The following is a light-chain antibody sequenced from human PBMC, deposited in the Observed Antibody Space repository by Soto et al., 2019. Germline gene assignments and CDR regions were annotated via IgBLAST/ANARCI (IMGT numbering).Light chain of an antibody. CDR3: QQSYSTPRT. J-gene: IGKJ1*01. CDR1: QSIDRW. CDR2: AAS. Sequence: DIQMTQSPSTLSGSVGDRVTITCRASQSIDRWLAWYQQRPGKAPKLLIYAASSLQSGVPSRFSGSGSGTDFTLTISSLQPEDFATYYCQQSYSTPRTFGQGTKVDIK. V-gene: IGKV1-39*01.